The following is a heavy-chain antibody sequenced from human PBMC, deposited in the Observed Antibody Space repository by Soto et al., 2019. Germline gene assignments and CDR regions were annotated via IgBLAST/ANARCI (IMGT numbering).Heavy chain of an antibody. Sequence: NPSETLSLTCAVSGGSISSGGYSWSWIRQPPGKGLEWIGYIYHSGSTYYNPSLKSRVTISVDRSKNQFSLKLSSVTAADTAVYYCARGGVTGTYYYYYGMDVWGQGTTVTVSS. CDR1: GGSISSGGYS. V-gene: IGHV4-30-2*01. D-gene: IGHD1-20*01. J-gene: IGHJ6*02. CDR2: IYHSGST. CDR3: ARGGVTGTYYYYYGMDV.